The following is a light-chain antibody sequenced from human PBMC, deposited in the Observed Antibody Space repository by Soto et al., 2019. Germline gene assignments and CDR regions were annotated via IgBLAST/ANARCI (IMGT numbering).Light chain of an antibody. CDR2: AAS. Sequence: DIQMTQSPSSLSASVGDRVTITCRASESIARHINWYQQKPGKAPKLLIYAASSLQNGVPSRFRGGGSGTDFTLTISNLQPEDCATYYCQQTYSTLSITFGQGTRLEIK. V-gene: IGKV1-39*01. CDR1: ESIARH. CDR3: QQTYSTLSIT. J-gene: IGKJ5*01.